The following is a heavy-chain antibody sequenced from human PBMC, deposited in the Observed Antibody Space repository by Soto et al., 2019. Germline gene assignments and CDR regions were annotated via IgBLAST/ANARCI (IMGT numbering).Heavy chain of an antibody. D-gene: IGHD4-17*01. Sequence: SVKVSCKASGGTFSSYAISWVRQAPGQGLEWMGGIIPIFGTANYAQKFQGRVTITADESTSTAYMELSSLRSEDTAAYYCARDGATVTTNYYYYGMDVWGQGTTVTVSS. J-gene: IGHJ6*02. CDR2: IIPIFGTA. CDR1: GGTFSSYA. CDR3: ARDGATVTTNYYYYGMDV. V-gene: IGHV1-69*13.